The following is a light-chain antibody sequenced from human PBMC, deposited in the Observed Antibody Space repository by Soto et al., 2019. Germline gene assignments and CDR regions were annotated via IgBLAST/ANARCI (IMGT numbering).Light chain of an antibody. Sequence: QSVLTQPPSVSGAPGQRVTISCTWISSNIGAGYDVHWYQQLPGTAPKLLIYGNSNRPSGVPDRFSGSKSGTSASLAITGLQAEDEAEEYCQSYESSLSGSDYVLGNGTKVTVL. V-gene: IGLV1-40*01. J-gene: IGLJ1*01. CDR2: GNS. CDR3: QSYESSLSGSDYV. CDR1: SSNIGAGYD.